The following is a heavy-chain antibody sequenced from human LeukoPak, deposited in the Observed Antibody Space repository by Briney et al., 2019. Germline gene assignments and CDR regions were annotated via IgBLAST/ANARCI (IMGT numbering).Heavy chain of an antibody. J-gene: IGHJ4*02. CDR2: IYYSGSA. CDR1: GGSISSGGYY. D-gene: IGHD3-10*01. V-gene: IGHV4-31*03. CDR3: ARVNYGSATKEDY. Sequence: PSETLSLTCTVSGGSISSGGYYWSWIRQHPGRGLEWIGYIYYSGSAYYNPSLKSRVTISVDTSENQFSLKLSSVTAADTAVYYCARVNYGSATKEDYWGQGTLVTVSS.